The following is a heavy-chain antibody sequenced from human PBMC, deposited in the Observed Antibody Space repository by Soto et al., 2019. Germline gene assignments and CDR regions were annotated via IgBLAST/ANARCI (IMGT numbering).Heavy chain of an antibody. CDR1: GYTFTSYG. V-gene: IGHV1-18*01. D-gene: IGHD6-19*01. Sequence: GASVKVSCKASGYTFTSYGISWVRHAPGQGLEWMGWISAYNGNTNYAQKLQGRVTMTTDTSTSTAYMELRSLRSDDTAVYYCARDRGIAVAGTYDYWGQGTLVTVSS. CDR3: ARDRGIAVAGTYDY. J-gene: IGHJ4*02. CDR2: ISAYNGNT.